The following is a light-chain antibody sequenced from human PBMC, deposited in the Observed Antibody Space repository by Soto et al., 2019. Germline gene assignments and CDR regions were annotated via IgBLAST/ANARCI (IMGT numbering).Light chain of an antibody. CDR2: VDI. CDR3: QSYDNSLSGSGV. V-gene: IGLV1-40*01. Sequence: QLVLTQPPSVSGAPGQRVTISCTGSSSNIGAGYDVHWYQQLPGTAPKLLIYVDINRPSGVPDRFSGSKSGTSASLAITGLQAEDEADYYCQSYDNSLSGSGVFGTGTKLTVL. CDR1: SSNIGAGYD. J-gene: IGLJ1*01.